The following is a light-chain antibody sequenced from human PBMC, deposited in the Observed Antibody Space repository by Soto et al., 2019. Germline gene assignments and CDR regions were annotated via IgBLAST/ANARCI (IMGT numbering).Light chain of an antibody. CDR2: NND. J-gene: IGLJ3*02. V-gene: IGLV1-44*01. CDR1: YSNFGSNP. Sequence: QLVLTQPPSASGTPGQRVTISCSGTYSNFGSNPVTWYKQLPGTAPKLLIYNNDQRPSGVPDRFSGSKSGTSASLAISGLQSEDEADYYCAAWDDSLHGPVFGGGTKLTVL. CDR3: AAWDDSLHGPV.